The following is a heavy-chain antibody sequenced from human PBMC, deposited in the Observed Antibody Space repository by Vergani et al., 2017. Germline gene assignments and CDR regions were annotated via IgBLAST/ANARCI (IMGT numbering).Heavy chain of an antibody. CDR2: IYTSGST. J-gene: IGHJ6*03. V-gene: IGHV4-59*10. CDR3: ARCYGALYYMDV. Sequence: QVQLQQWGAGLLKPSETLSLTCAVYGGSFSGYYWSWIRQPPGKGLEWIGRIYTSGSTNYNPSLKSRVTMSVDTSKNQFSLKLSSVTAADTAVYYCARCYGALYYMDVWGKGTTVTVSS. CDR1: GGSFSGYY. D-gene: IGHD1-26*01.